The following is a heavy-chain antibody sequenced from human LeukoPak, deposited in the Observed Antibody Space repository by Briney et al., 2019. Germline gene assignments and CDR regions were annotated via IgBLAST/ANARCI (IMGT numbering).Heavy chain of an antibody. CDR1: GYSISSGYY. J-gene: IGHJ4*02. CDR2: IYHSGST. Sequence: SETLSLTCTVSGYSISSGYYWGWIRQPPGKGLEWIGSIYHSGSTYYNPSLKSRVTISVDTSKNQFSLKLSSVTAADTAVYYCARLRGGKRGYSGYEDYWGQGTLVTVSS. D-gene: IGHD5-12*01. V-gene: IGHV4-38-2*02. CDR3: ARLRGGKRGYSGYEDY.